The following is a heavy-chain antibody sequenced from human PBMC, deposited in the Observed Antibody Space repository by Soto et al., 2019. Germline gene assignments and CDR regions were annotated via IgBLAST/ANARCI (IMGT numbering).Heavy chain of an antibody. CDR2: IFDSGTT. CDR1: GGSITSDYSC. CDR3: ARGPSGDKVHY. J-gene: IGHJ4*02. Sequence: TLSLTCTVSGGSITSDYSCWSWIRQPPGEGPEWIGHIFDSGTTYTNPSLRSQVAISLDTSKNHFSLTLSSVTAADTAVYYCARGPSGDKVHYWGQGALVTVSS. D-gene: IGHD7-27*01. V-gene: IGHV4-30-4*01.